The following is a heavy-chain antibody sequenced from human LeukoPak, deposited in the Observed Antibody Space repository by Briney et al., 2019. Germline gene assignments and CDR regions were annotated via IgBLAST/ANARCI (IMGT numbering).Heavy chain of an antibody. J-gene: IGHJ2*01. CDR3: GKNPLFDYFWGVYLTEWYFNL. V-gene: IGHV3-23*01. CDR1: GFTFDDYG. Sequence: KSGGSLRLSCAASGFTFDDYGMSWVRQAPGKGLEWVSAISGSGGSTYYADSVKGRFTISRDNSKNTLYLQMNSLRAEDTAVYYCGKNPLFDYFWGVYLTEWYFNLWGRGTLVTVS. CDR2: ISGSGGST. D-gene: IGHD3-16*02.